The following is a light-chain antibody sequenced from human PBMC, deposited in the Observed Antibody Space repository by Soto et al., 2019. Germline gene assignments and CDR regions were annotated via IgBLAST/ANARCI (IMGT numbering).Light chain of an antibody. V-gene: IGLV1-47*02. J-gene: IGLJ1*01. Sequence: QSVPTQPPSASGTPGQRVTISCSGSSSNIGSNYVYWYQQLPGTAPKLLIHTNNQRPSGVPDRFSGSKSGTSASLAISGLRSEDEADYYCATWDDSLSAFYVFGTGTKLTVL. CDR3: ATWDDSLSAFYV. CDR1: SSNIGSNY. CDR2: TNN.